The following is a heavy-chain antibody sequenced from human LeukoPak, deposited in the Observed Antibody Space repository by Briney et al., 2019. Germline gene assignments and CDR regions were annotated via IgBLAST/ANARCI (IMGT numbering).Heavy chain of an antibody. CDR3: ASGSYSSSY. J-gene: IGHJ4*02. V-gene: IGHV3-7*01. Sequence: GGSLRLSCAASGFTFSSYCMSWVRQAPGKGLEWVANIKQDGSDKYYVDSVKGRFTISRDNAKNSLYLQMNSLRAEDTAVYYCASGSYSSSYWGQGTLVTVSS. CDR2: IKQDGSDK. D-gene: IGHD6-6*01. CDR1: GFTFSSYC.